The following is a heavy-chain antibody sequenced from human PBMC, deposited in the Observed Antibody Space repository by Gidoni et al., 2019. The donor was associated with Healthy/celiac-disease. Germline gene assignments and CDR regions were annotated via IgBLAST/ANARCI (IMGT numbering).Heavy chain of an antibody. CDR1: GLHVSNAW. D-gene: IGHD6-19*01. Sequence: EVQLVESGGGLVKPGGSLRLSWAAAGLHVSNAWMSWVRQAPGKGLEWVGRIKSKTDGGTTDYAAPVKGRFTISRDDSKNTLYLQMNSLKTEDTAVYYCTTDPSGWIDYWGQGTLVTVSS. V-gene: IGHV3-15*01. J-gene: IGHJ4*02. CDR2: IKSKTDGGTT. CDR3: TTDPSGWIDY.